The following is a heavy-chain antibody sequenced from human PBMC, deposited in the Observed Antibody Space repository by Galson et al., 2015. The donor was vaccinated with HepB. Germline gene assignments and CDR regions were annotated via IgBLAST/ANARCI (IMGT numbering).Heavy chain of an antibody. V-gene: IGHV3-66*01. Sequence: SLRLSCAASGLTVSSNPMTWVRQAPGKGLEWVSVIFSDGGTYHTDSVKGRFTISRDNSRNTLYFQMNSLRAEDTAVYYCGGFAVRDGFDIWGQGIMVTVSS. D-gene: IGHD3-10*01. CDR3: GGFAVRDGFDI. CDR2: IFSDGGT. J-gene: IGHJ3*02. CDR1: GLTVSSNP.